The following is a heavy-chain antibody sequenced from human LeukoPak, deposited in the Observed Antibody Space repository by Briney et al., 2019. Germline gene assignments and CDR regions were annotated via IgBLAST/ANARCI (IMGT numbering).Heavy chain of an antibody. J-gene: IGHJ4*02. D-gene: IGHD2-2*02. V-gene: IGHV4-30-2*01. CDR2: IYHSGGT. CDR3: ARADIVVVPAAIPYYFDY. CDR1: GGSISSGGYY. Sequence: SETLSLTCTVSGGSISSGGYYWSWIRQPPGKGLEWIGYIYHSGGTYYNPSLKSRVTISVDRSKNQFSLKLSSVTAADTAVYYCARADIVVVPAAIPYYFDYWGQGTLVTVSS.